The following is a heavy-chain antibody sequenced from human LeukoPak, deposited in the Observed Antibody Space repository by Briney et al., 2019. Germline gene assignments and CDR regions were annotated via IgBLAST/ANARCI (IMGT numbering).Heavy chain of an antibody. CDR2: IYPGDSDT. Sequence: PGEALRLSCKGSGYSFTSYWIGWGRQMPGKGLGWMGVIYPGDSDTRYSPSFQGQVTISADKSISTAYLQWSSLKASDTAMYYCARQWGGYYDFWSGYLGSYMDVRGKGTTVTVSS. J-gene: IGHJ6*03. CDR3: ARQWGGYYDFWSGYLGSYMDV. V-gene: IGHV5-51*01. D-gene: IGHD3-3*01. CDR1: GYSFTSYW.